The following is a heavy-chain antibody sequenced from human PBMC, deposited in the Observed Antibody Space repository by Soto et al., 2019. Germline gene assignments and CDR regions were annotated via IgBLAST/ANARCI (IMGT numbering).Heavy chain of an antibody. CDR1: GFTFSSYW. CDR2: INSDGSST. V-gene: IGHV3-74*01. J-gene: IGHJ4*02. CDR3: ASDRSLNYYFDY. Sequence: GGSLRLSCAASGFTFSSYWIHWVRQAPGKGLVWVSRINSDGSSTSYADSVKGRFTISRDNAKNTLYLQMNSLRAEDTAVYYCASDRSLNYYFDYWGQGTLVTVSS.